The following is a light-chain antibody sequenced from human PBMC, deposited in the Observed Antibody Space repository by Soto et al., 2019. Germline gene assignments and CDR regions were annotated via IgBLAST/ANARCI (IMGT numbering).Light chain of an antibody. V-gene: IGKV3-20*01. CDR2: GAS. CDR1: QSVSSNY. J-gene: IGKJ1*01. CDR3: QQYGSSPPWT. Sequence: ELVLTQSPGTLSLSPGERATLSCRASQSVSSNYLAWYQQKPGRAPRLLIYGASSRAAGIPDRFSGSGSGTDFTLTISRLEPEDFAVYYCQQYGSSPPWTFGQGTKVDIK.